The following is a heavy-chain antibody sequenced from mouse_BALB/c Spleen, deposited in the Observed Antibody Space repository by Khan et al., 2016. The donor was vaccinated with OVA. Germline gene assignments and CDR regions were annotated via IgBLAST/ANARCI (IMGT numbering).Heavy chain of an antibody. CDR1: GYTFTNYW. J-gene: IGHJ4*01. D-gene: IGHD6-1*01. V-gene: IGHV1-7*01. Sequence: VQLQESGAELAKPGASVKMSCKASGYTFTNYWMHWVKQRPGQGLEWIGYINPSTIYTEYNQKFKDKATLTADKSSSTAYMQLRSLTSEDSAVYDRARRQSRYYYAMDYWGQGTSVTVSS. CDR3: ARRQSRYYYAMDY. CDR2: INPSTIYT.